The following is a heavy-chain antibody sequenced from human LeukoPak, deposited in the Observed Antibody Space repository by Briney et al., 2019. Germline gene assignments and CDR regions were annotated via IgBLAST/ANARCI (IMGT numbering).Heavy chain of an antibody. J-gene: IGHJ4*02. V-gene: IGHV4-39*01. Sequence: SETLSLTCTVSGGSISSSSYYWGWIRQPPGKGLEWIGSIYYSGSTYYNPSLKSRVTISVDTSKNQFSLKLSSVTAADTAVYYCARQLWYGGQEDYWGQGTLVTVSS. CDR3: ARQLWYGGQEDY. D-gene: IGHD3-10*01. CDR1: GGSISSSSYY. CDR2: IYYSGST.